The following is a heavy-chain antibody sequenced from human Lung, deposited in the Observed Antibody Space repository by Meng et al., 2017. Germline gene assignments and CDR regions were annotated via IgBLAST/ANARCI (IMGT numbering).Heavy chain of an antibody. Sequence: VQMVESGGCLVKPAESLRLSCAASGFTFSSYSMNWVRQAPGKGLEWVSYISSNSYYIYYAGSVKGRFTISRDNAKNSVYLQMNSLRAEDTAVYYCARGDTSMLDYWGQGTLVTVSS. D-gene: IGHD5-18*01. CDR3: ARGDTSMLDY. V-gene: IGHV3-21*01. CDR1: GFTFSSYS. J-gene: IGHJ4*02. CDR2: ISSNSYYI.